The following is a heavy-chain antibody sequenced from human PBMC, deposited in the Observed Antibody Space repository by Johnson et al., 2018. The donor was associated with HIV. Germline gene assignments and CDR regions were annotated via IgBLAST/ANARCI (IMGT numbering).Heavy chain of an antibody. CDR3: ARGASPYYDILTGAGAFDI. J-gene: IGHJ3*02. CDR1: GFTFSSYA. CDR2: ISYDGSNK. D-gene: IGHD3-9*01. V-gene: IGHV3-30*04. Sequence: QMQLVESGGGVVQPGRSLRLSCAASGFTFSSYAMHWVRQAPGKGLEWVAVISYDGSNKYYADSVKGRFTISRDNSKNTLYLQMNRLRPEDTALYYCARGASPYYDILTGAGAFDIWGQGTMVTVSS.